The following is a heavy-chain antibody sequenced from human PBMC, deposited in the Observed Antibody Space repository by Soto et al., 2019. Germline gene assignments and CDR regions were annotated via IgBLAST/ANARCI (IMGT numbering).Heavy chain of an antibody. J-gene: IGHJ4*02. CDR2: IRSKANSYAT. D-gene: IGHD5-12*01. Sequence: EVQVVVSGGGLVQPGGSLKLSCAASGVTFSGSAMHWVRQASGKGLEWVGRIRSKANSYATAYGASVKGRFTMSRDDSKNTAYLQMNSLKTEDMAVYYCSTRGDGYNADFDYWGQGTLVTVSS. CDR1: GVTFSGSA. V-gene: IGHV3-73*01. CDR3: STRGDGYNADFDY.